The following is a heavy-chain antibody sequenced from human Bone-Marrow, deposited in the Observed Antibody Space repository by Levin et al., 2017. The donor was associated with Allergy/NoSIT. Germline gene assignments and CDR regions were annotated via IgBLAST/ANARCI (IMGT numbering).Heavy chain of an antibody. CDR3: ARDQSGSYLGGPLDS. CDR1: GFTFRSFA. V-gene: IGHV3-30-3*01. D-gene: IGHD1-26*01. J-gene: IGHJ4*02. Sequence: GGSLRLSCEASGFTFRSFAMHWVRQAPGKGLEWVASILYDASDKYYGDSLKGRFTISRDNSRNTLYLQVNSLRPEDTAVYYCARDQSGSYLGGPLDSWGQGTPVTVSS. CDR2: ILYDASDK.